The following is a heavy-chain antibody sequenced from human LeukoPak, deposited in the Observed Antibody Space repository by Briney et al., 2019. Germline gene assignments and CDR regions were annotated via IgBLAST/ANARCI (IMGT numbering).Heavy chain of an antibody. V-gene: IGHV3-48*01. CDR3: ARERSTVAPLGGYYYYGMDV. J-gene: IGHJ6*02. CDR1: GFTFSSYD. CDR2: ISSSASTM. Sequence: PGGSLRLSCAASGFTFSSYDMNWVRQAPGKGLEWVSYISSSASTMYYADSVKGRFTISRDNSKNTLYLQMNSLRAEDTAVYYCARERSTVAPLGGYYYYGMDVWGQGTTVTVSS. D-gene: IGHD1-26*01.